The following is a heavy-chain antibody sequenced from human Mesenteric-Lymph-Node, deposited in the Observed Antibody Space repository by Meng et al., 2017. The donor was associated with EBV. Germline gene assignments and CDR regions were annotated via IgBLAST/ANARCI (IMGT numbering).Heavy chain of an antibody. Sequence: QVKLQQWGAGVWKPSETLSLTCAVYGASFSDYYWTWIRQPPGKGLEWIGEVNHGGATIYNPSLESRVTISIDTSKNQFSLKVTSVTAADTAVYFCATLGSFASSIDPWGQGTLVTVSS. J-gene: IGHJ5*02. D-gene: IGHD3-16*01. V-gene: IGHV4-34*02. CDR3: ATLGSFASSIDP. CDR1: GASFSDYY. CDR2: VNHGGAT.